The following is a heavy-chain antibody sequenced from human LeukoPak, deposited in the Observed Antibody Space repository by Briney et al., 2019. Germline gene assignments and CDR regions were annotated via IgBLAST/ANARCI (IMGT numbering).Heavy chain of an antibody. Sequence: GGSLRLSCAASGFTFSSYGMHWVRQAPGKGLEWVAFIRYDGSNKYYADSVKGRFTISRDNSKNTLYLQMNSLRAEDTAVYYCAKGRMIFGVVNDAFDIWGQGTMVTVSS. V-gene: IGHV3-30*02. CDR2: IRYDGSNK. J-gene: IGHJ3*02. CDR3: AKGRMIFGVVNDAFDI. CDR1: GFTFSSYG. D-gene: IGHD3-3*01.